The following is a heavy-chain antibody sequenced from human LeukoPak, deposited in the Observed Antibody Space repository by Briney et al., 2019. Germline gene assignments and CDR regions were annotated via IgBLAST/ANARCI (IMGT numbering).Heavy chain of an antibody. J-gene: IGHJ4*02. D-gene: IGHD2-21*02. Sequence: ASVKVSCKVYGYTLPELSMQWVRQAPGKGLEWMGGFDTEDGETIYAQKFQGRVTMTEDTSTDTAYMELSSLRSEDTAVYYCATVVVTAPGEDYFDYWGQGTLVTVSS. CDR3: ATVVVTAPGEDYFDY. V-gene: IGHV1-24*01. CDR1: GYTLPELS. CDR2: FDTEDGET.